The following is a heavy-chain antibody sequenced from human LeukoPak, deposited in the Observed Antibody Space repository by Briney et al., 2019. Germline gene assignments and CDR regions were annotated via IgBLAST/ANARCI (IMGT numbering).Heavy chain of an antibody. CDR1: GFTFSNYG. J-gene: IGHJ4*02. D-gene: IGHD6-13*01. Sequence: GGSLRLSCATFGFTFSNYGMYWVRQAPGKGLEWVSAISGSGGSTYYADSVKGRFSISRDNSKNTVYLQMNSLRAEDTAIYYCAKPHDSGWWMFDYWGQGTLVTVSS. CDR3: AKPHDSGWWMFDY. CDR2: ISGSGGST. V-gene: IGHV3-23*01.